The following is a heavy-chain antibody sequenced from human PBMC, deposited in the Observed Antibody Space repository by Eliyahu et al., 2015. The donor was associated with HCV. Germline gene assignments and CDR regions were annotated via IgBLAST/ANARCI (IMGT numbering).Heavy chain of an antibody. J-gene: IGHJ6*02. D-gene: IGHD2-2*01. CDR3: AKALQTYCSSTSCPSYYYYYGMDV. Sequence: EVQLLESGGGLVQPGGSLRLSCAASGFTFSXXAXSWVRQAPGKGLEWXSAIXGSGGSTYYADSVKGRFTISRDNSKNTLYLQMNSLRAEDTAVYYCAKALQTYCSSTSCPSYYYYYGMDVWGQGTTVTVSS. CDR2: IXGSGGST. CDR1: GFTFSXXA. V-gene: IGHV3-23*01.